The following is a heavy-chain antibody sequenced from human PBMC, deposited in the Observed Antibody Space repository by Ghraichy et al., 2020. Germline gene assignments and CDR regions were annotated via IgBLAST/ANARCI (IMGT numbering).Heavy chain of an antibody. D-gene: IGHD2-15*01. CDR3: ARDRHWASRSSCSGSSCATEYFDF. CDR2: ISSSGSAI. V-gene: IGHV3-11*01. CDR1: GFTFSDYY. J-gene: IGHJ4*02. Sequence: GGSLRLSCAASGFTFSDYYMRWIRQAPGKGLEGVSYISSSGSAIYYADSVKGRFTISRDNAKNSLYLQMNSLRAEDMAVYYCARDRHWASRSSCSGSSCATEYFDFWGQGTLVTVSS.